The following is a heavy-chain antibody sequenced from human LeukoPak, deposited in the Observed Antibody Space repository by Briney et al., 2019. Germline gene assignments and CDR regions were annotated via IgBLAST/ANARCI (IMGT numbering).Heavy chain of an antibody. CDR1: GGSISSYY. V-gene: IGHV4-59*01. CDR3: ARIAGDYYDSSGYYPNWFDP. Sequence: SETLSLTCTVSGGSISSYYWSWIRQPPGKGLEWIGYIYYSGSTNYNPSIKSRVTISVDTSKNQFSLKLSSVTAADTAVYYCARIAGDYYDSSGYYPNWFDPWGQGTLVTVSS. J-gene: IGHJ5*02. D-gene: IGHD3-22*01. CDR2: IYYSGST.